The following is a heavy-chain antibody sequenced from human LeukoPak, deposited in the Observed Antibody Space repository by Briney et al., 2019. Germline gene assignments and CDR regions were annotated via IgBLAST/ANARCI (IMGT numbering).Heavy chain of an antibody. J-gene: IGHJ3*02. Sequence: GGSLRLSCAASGFTFSSYGMHWVRQAPGKGLEWVAFIRYDGSNKYYADSVKGRFTISRDNSKNTLYLQMNSLRAEDTAVYYCVRDTAYYYDNSGYYAFDIWGQGTMVTVSS. CDR2: IRYDGSNK. CDR1: GFTFSSYG. D-gene: IGHD3-22*01. V-gene: IGHV3-30*02. CDR3: VRDTAYYYDNSGYYAFDI.